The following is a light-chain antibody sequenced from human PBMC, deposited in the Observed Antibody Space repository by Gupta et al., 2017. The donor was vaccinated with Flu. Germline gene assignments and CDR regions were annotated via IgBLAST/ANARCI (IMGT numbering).Light chain of an antibody. J-gene: IGKJ4*01. CDR3: QQYDDFPLT. CDR1: QDISNY. CDR2: DAS. Sequence: DIQMTQSPSSLSAPVGDRVTITCQASQDISNYLNWYQQQPGKAPKVLIYDASTLETGVPSRFSGRGSGTDFTFTISSLQPEDIATYYCQQYDDFPLTFGGGTKVELK. V-gene: IGKV1-33*01.